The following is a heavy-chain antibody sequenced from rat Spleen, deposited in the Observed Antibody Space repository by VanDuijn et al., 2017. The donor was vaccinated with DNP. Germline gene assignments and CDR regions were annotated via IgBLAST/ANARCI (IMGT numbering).Heavy chain of an antibody. Sequence: EVQLVESGGGLVQPGRSLKLSCAASGFTFSNYYMAWVRQAPTKGLEWVATFSTIGDDTFYRDSVKGRFTISRDNAKSSLYLQMDTLRSEDTATYYCTTDRDGSYGVAYWGQGTLVTVSS. D-gene: IGHD1-3*01. V-gene: IGHV5-27*01. CDR3: TTDRDGSYGVAY. CDR2: FSTIGDDT. CDR1: GFTFSNYY. J-gene: IGHJ3*01.